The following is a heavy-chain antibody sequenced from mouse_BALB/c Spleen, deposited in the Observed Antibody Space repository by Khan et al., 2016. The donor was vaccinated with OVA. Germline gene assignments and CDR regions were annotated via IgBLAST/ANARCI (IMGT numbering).Heavy chain of an antibody. Sequence: EVMLVESGGGLVQPGGSRKLSCAASGFTFSSFGMHWVRQAPEKGLEWVAYISSDSITLYYADTVKGRVTISRDNPRNTRFLQMTSLRAEDTAIYYCARGNWAWFAYWGQGTLVTVSA. CDR2: ISSDSITL. CDR3: ARGNWAWFAY. V-gene: IGHV5-17*02. CDR1: GFTFSSFG. J-gene: IGHJ3*01. D-gene: IGHD2-1*01.